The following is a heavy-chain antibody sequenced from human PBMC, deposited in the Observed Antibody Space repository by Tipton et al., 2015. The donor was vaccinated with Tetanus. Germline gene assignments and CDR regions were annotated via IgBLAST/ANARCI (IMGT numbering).Heavy chain of an antibody. Sequence: QLVQSGAEAKKPGSSVKVSCKASGGTFSSYAISWVRQAPGQGLEWMGRIIPILGIANYAQKFQGRVTITADKSTSTAYMELSSLRSEDTAVYYCAADPLGSYDAYAIWGQGTVVTVSS. CDR3: AADPLGSYDAYAI. V-gene: IGHV1-69*09. D-gene: IGHD3-10*01. CDR1: GGTFSSYA. CDR2: IIPILGIA. J-gene: IGHJ3*02.